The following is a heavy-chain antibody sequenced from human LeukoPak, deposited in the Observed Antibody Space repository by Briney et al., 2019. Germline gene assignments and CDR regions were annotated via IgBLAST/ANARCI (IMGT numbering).Heavy chain of an antibody. CDR2: IIPIFGTA. D-gene: IGHD3-22*01. CDR1: GGTFSSYA. J-gene: IGHJ1*01. CDR3: ATTRGNYYDSSGYYSDEYFQH. Sequence: SVKVSCKASGGTFSSYAISWVRQAPGKGLEWMGRIIPIFGTANYAQKFQGRVTITTDESTSTAYMELSSLRSEDTAVYYCATTRGNYYDSSGYYSDEYFQHWGQGTLVTVSS. V-gene: IGHV1-69*05.